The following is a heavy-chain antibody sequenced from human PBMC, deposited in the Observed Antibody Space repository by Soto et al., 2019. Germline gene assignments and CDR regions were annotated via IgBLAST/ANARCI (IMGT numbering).Heavy chain of an antibody. CDR2: SSDRRTGNT. D-gene: IGHD2-21*02. V-gene: IGHV3-23*01. CDR3: TTWLTAHFDY. CDR1: GFTFSSYT. Sequence: LRLSCAASGFTFSSYTLNWVRRAPGKGLEWVATSSDRRTGNTHYSDSVRGRFTLSRDYSRNILFLQMDSLRADDTALYYCTTWLTAHFDYWGRGTQVTVSS. J-gene: IGHJ4*02.